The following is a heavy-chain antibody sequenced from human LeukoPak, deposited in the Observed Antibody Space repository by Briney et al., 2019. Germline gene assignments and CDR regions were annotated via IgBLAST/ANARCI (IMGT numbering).Heavy chain of an antibody. CDR1: GFTFSSYS. Sequence: GGSLRLSCAASGFTFSSYSMNWVRQAPGKGLGWVSYISSSSSTIYYADSVKGRFTISRDNAKNSLYLQMNSLRAEDTAVYYCARDRTYYYDSSGATRGIDFDYWGQGTLVTVSS. J-gene: IGHJ4*02. V-gene: IGHV3-48*01. CDR2: ISSSSSTI. D-gene: IGHD3-22*01. CDR3: ARDRTYYYDSSGATRGIDFDY.